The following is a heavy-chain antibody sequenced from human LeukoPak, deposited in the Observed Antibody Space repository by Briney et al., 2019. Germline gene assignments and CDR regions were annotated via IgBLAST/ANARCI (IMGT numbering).Heavy chain of an antibody. D-gene: IGHD3-22*01. J-gene: IGHJ5*02. CDR3: ARGSSYYDTSGYYNWFDP. Sequence: PSQTLSLTCTVSVGSISSGGYSWSWIRQPPGKGLEWIGYIYYSGSTYYSPSLKSRVTISVDTSKNQFSLKLSSVTAADTAFYYCARGSSYYDTSGYYNWFDPWGQGTLVTVSS. CDR1: VGSISSGGYS. V-gene: IGHV4-30-4*07. CDR2: IYYSGST.